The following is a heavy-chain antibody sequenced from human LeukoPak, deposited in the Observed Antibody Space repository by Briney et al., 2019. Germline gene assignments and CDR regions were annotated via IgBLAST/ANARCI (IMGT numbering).Heavy chain of an antibody. Sequence: SETLSLTCAVYGGSFSGYYWSWIRQPPGKGLEWIGEINHSGSTNYNPSLKSRVTISVDTSKNQFSLKLSSVTAADTAVYYCARERVLLWFGESPRWFDPWGQGTLVTVSS. V-gene: IGHV4-34*01. CDR2: INHSGST. J-gene: IGHJ5*02. CDR1: GGSFSGYY. CDR3: ARERVLLWFGESPRWFDP. D-gene: IGHD3-10*01.